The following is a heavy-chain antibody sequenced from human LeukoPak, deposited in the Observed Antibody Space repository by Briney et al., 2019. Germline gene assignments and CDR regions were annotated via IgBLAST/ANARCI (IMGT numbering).Heavy chain of an antibody. CDR3: ARDSRDSSGWYEMGYYFDY. V-gene: IGHV4-59*01. CDR1: GGSISSYY. D-gene: IGHD6-19*01. J-gene: IGHJ4*02. Sequence: SETLSLTCTVSGGSISSYYWSWIRQPPGKGLEWIGYSYYSGSTNYNPSLKSRVTISVATSKNQFSLKLSSVTAADTAVYYCARDSRDSSGWYEMGYYFDYWGQGTLVTVSS. CDR2: SYYSGST.